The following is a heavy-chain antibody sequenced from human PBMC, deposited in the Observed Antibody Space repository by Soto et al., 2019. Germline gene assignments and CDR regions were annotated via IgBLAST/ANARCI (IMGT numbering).Heavy chain of an antibody. J-gene: IGHJ6*02. CDR1: GGTFSRSS. V-gene: IGHV1-69*01. Sequence: QEHLVQSGAEVKKTGSSVKVSCKASGGTFSRSSISWVRQAPGQGLEWMGGIIPIFDAVHYAQKFQGGVTFTADESTSTAYMELSSLRYDDTAVYFCARAHCGGDCTRSYYYYGLEVWGQGTTVTVSS. D-gene: IGHD2-21*02. CDR2: IIPIFDAV. CDR3: ARAHCGGDCTRSYYYYGLEV.